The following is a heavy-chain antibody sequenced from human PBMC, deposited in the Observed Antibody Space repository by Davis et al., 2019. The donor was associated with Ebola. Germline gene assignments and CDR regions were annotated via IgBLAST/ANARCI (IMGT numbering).Heavy chain of an antibody. Sequence: GGSLRLSCAASGFTFSSYAMSWVRLAPGKGLEWVSSITSSSSYIYYADSVKGRFTISRDNSKNTLYLQMNSLRAEDTAVYYCAKDTAMVLFDYWGRGTLVTVSS. D-gene: IGHD5-18*01. J-gene: IGHJ2*01. V-gene: IGHV3-23*01. CDR3: AKDTAMVLFDY. CDR1: GFTFSSYA. CDR2: ITSSSSYI.